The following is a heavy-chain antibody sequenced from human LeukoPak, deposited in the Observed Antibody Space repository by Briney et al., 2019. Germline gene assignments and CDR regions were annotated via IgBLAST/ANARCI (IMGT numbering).Heavy chain of an antibody. Sequence: PSETLSLTCTVSGGSISSYYWSWIRQPAGKGLEWIGRIYTSGSTNYNPSLKSRVTMSVDTSKNQFSLKLSSVTAADTAVYYCARGHMVRGVIIIDYFDYWGQGTLVTVSS. J-gene: IGHJ4*02. CDR2: IYTSGST. D-gene: IGHD3-10*01. CDR1: GGSISSYY. CDR3: ARGHMVRGVIIIDYFDY. V-gene: IGHV4-4*07.